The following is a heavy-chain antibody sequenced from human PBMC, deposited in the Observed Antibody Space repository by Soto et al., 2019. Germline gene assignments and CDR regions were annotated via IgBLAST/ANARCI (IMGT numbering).Heavy chain of an antibody. CDR3: ARRYCSSTSCYIDAFDI. CDR2: IYPGDSDT. J-gene: IGHJ3*02. Sequence: PGESLKISCKGSGYSFTSYWIGWVRQMPGKGLEWMGIIYPGDSDTRYSPSFQGQVTISADKSISTAYLQWSSLKASDTAMYYCARRYCSSTSCYIDAFDIWGQGTMVTVSS. D-gene: IGHD2-2*02. V-gene: IGHV5-51*01. CDR1: GYSFTSYW.